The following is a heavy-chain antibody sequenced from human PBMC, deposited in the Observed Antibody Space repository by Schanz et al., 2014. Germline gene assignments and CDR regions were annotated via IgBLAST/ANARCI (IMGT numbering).Heavy chain of an antibody. V-gene: IGHV1-18*01. J-gene: IGHJ4*02. CDR1: GYTFSDYG. CDR3: ARGRGFYDY. CDR2: ISPYTGNT. Sequence: QVQVVQSGAEVKKPGASVKVSCKTSGYTFSDYGITWVRQAPGQGLEWVGWISPYTGNTHYFDKMEGRVTMTTDTSTSSAYMELSSLTSEDTAVHYCARGRGFYDYWGQGTLVTVSS.